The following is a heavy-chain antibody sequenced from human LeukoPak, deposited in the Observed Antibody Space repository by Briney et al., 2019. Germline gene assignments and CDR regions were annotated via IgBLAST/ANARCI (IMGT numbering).Heavy chain of an antibody. V-gene: IGHV3-48*03. Sequence: GGSLSLSCAASGFTFSSYEMNWVRQAPGKGLEWVSYISSSGSTIYYADSVKGRFTISRDNAKNSLYLQMNSLRAEDTAVYYCARERNWLDPWGQGTLVTVSS. CDR3: ARERNWLDP. CDR1: GFTFSSYE. J-gene: IGHJ5*02. CDR2: ISSSGSTI.